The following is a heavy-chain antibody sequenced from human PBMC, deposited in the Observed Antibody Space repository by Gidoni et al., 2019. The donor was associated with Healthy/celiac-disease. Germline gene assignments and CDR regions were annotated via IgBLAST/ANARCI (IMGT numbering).Heavy chain of an antibody. J-gene: IGHJ4*02. D-gene: IGHD1-7*01. CDR1: GFTFSSYS. CDR3: ARDRLTGTRGGLDY. V-gene: IGHV3-48*01. CDR2: ISSSSSTI. Sequence: EVQLVESGGGLVQPGGSLRLSCAASGFTFSSYSMNWVRQAPGKGLAGVSYISSSSSTIYYADSVKGRCTISRDNAKNSLYLQMNSLRAEDTAVYYCARDRLTGTRGGLDYWGQGTLVTVSS.